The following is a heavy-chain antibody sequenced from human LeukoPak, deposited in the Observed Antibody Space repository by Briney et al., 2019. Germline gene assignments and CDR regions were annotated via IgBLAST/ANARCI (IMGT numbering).Heavy chain of an antibody. CDR1: GGSLSSGGYY. CDR2: IYYSGSS. V-gene: IGHV4-31*03. D-gene: IGHD3-22*01. J-gene: IGHJ5*02. CDR3: AILTDYYDSSGYRWFDP. Sequence: SQTLSLTCTVSGGSLSSGGYYWSWIRQHPGKGLEWIGYIYYSGSSYFNPSLKSRVTISVDTSKNQFSLKLSSVTAADTAVYYCAILTDYYDSSGYRWFDPWGQGTLVTVSS.